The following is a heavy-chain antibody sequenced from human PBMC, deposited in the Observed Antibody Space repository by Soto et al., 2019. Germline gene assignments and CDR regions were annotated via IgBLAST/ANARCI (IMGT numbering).Heavy chain of an antibody. Sequence: SETLSLTCTVSGGSISSYYWSWIRQPPGKGLEWIGYIYYSGSTNYNPSLKSRVTISVDTSKNQFSLKLSSVTAADTAVYYCARDFRYGGHDAFDIWGQGTMVTVSS. CDR2: IYYSGST. CDR3: ARDFRYGGHDAFDI. CDR1: GGSISSYY. J-gene: IGHJ3*02. D-gene: IGHD4-17*01. V-gene: IGHV4-59*12.